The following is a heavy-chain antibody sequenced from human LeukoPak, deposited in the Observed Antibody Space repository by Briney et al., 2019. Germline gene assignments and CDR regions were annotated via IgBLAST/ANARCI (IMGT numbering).Heavy chain of an antibody. CDR3: AHSSNRDSSGWYWSSQTYYFDY. D-gene: IGHD6-19*01. V-gene: IGHV2-5*02. J-gene: IGHJ4*02. Sequence: SGPTLVKPTQTLTLTCTFSGFSRSPSGVGVGWIRQPPGKALEWLALIYCDDDKRYSPSLNSRITITKHTYKNQVVLTITNIDPVDTATYYCAHSSNRDSSGWYWSSQTYYFDYWGQGTLVTVSS. CDR1: GFSRSPSGVG. CDR2: IYCDDDK.